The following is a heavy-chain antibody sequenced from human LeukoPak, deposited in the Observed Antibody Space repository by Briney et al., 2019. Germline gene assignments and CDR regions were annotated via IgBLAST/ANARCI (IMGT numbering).Heavy chain of an antibody. D-gene: IGHD6-13*01. Sequence: PSETLSLTCTVSGGSITSYYWSWIRQPPGKGLEWIGHVYYSGSTNYNPSLKSRVSMSVDTSRNQFSLKLTSVTAADTAVYYCARHSSSWYIDFWGQGTLVTVSS. J-gene: IGHJ4*02. CDR2: VYYSGST. V-gene: IGHV4-59*08. CDR1: GGSITSYY. CDR3: ARHSSSWYIDF.